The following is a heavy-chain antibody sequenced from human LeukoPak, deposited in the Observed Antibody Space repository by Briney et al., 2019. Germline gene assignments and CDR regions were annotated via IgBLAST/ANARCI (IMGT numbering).Heavy chain of an antibody. V-gene: IGHV3-23*01. Sequence: GGSLRLSCAASGFTLSSYAMTWVRQAPGKGLEWVSTISGGGGSTYYADSVKGRFTISRDNSKNTLYLQVNSLRAEDTAVYYCAKGGKWDVTPFDYWGQGTLVTVSS. CDR3: AKGGKWDVTPFDY. J-gene: IGHJ4*02. CDR1: GFTLSSYA. D-gene: IGHD1-26*01. CDR2: ISGGGGST.